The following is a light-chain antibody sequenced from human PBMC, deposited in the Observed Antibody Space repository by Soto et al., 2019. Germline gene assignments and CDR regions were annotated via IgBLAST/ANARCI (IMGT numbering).Light chain of an antibody. Sequence: EIVMTQSPATLSVSPGERATLSCRASQSVRNSLAWYQQKPGQPPRLLIYRASTRATGIPARFSGSGSGTEFTLTINSLQSEDFALYYCQQYDNWPPLTFGGGNKVEIK. CDR1: QSVRNS. J-gene: IGKJ4*01. V-gene: IGKV3-15*01. CDR2: RAS. CDR3: QQYDNWPPLT.